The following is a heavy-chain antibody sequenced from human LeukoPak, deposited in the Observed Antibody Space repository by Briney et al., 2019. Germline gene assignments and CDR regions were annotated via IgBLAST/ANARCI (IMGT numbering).Heavy chain of an antibody. Sequence: PGGSLRLSCAASGFTFSSYAMHWVRQAPGKGLEWVSVIYSGGTTYYADSVKGRFTISRDNSKNTLYLQMNSLGAEDTAVYYCARELHLGQGTLVTVSS. J-gene: IGHJ4*02. CDR1: GFTFSSYA. V-gene: IGHV3-66*02. CDR3: ARELH. CDR2: IYSGGTT. D-gene: IGHD1-26*01.